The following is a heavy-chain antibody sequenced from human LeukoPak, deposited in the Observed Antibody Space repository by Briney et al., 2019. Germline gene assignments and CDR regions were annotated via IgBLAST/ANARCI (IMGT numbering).Heavy chain of an antibody. CDR2: IYYSGST. V-gene: IGHV4-39*01. CDR3: ARHPVAVMVRGVRGFDP. Sequence: PSETLSLTCTVSGGSISSSSYYWGWIRQPPGKGLEWIGCIYYSGSTYYNPSLKSRVTISVDTSKNQFSLKLSSVTAADTAVYYCARHPVAVMVRGVRGFDPWGQGTLVTVSS. D-gene: IGHD3-10*01. CDR1: GGSISSSSYY. J-gene: IGHJ5*02.